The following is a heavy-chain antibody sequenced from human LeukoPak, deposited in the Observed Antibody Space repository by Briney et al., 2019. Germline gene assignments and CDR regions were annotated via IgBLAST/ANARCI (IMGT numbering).Heavy chain of an antibody. V-gene: IGHV4-59*08. CDR3: ARALGSKNAFDV. CDR2: INYSGST. CDR1: GGSIGNYY. J-gene: IGHJ3*01. Sequence: PSETLSLTCSVSGGSIGNYYWNWIRQFPGKGLQWIGFINYSGSTNYNPSLKSRVSMSVDTSRNQLSLKLSSVTAADTAVCYCARALGSKNAFDVWGQGTAVTVSS. D-gene: IGHD4-11*01.